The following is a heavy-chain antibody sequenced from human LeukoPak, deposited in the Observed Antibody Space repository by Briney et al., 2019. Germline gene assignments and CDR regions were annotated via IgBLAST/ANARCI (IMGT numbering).Heavy chain of an antibody. CDR2: ISYDGSNK. CDR3: ARVQYTSGWYPPDY. CDR1: GFTFSSYA. D-gene: IGHD6-19*01. V-gene: IGHV3-30-3*01. Sequence: PGRSLRLSCAASGFTFSSYAMHWVRQAPGKGLEWVAVISYDGSNKYYADSVKGRFTISRDNAKNTLYLQMNSLRAEDTAVYYCARVQYTSGWYPPDYWGQGTLVTVSS. J-gene: IGHJ4*02.